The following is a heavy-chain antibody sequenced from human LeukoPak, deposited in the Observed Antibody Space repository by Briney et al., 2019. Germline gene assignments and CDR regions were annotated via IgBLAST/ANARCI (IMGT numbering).Heavy chain of an antibody. CDR3: ARVHNYDFKDAFDV. CDR1: GDSISSGAYY. V-gene: IGHV4-61*02. J-gene: IGHJ3*01. CDR2: MRTNSIN. D-gene: IGHD3-22*01. Sequence: PSETLSLTCTIPGDSISSGAYYRSWLRQPAGKGLEWIGRMRTNSINNYNPSLQSRATISLDTSQNQFSLKLSSVTAADTAVYFCARVHNYDFKDAFDVWGRGTTVTVSS.